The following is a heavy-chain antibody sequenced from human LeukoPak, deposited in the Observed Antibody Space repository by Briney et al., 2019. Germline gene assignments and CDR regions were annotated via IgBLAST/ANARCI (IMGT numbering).Heavy chain of an antibody. CDR3: ARDSGYDWDYYYYMDV. V-gene: IGHV4-4*07. CDR1: GGSISSYY. D-gene: IGHD5-12*01. CDR2: VYTSGST. Sequence: SETLSLTCTVSGGSISSYYWSWIRQPAGKGLEWIGRVYTSGSTNYNPSLKSRVTMSVDTSKNQFSLKLSSVTAADTAVYYCARDSGYDWDYYYYMDVWGKGTTVTVSS. J-gene: IGHJ6*03.